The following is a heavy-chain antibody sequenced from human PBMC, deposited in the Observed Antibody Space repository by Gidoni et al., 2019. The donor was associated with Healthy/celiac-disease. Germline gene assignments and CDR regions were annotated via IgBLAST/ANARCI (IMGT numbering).Heavy chain of an antibody. Sequence: QVQLQQWGAGLLKPSETLSLTCAVYGGSFSGYYWSWIRQPPGKGLEWIGEINHSGSTNYNPSLKSRVTISVDTSKNPFSLKLSSVTAADTAVYYCARGAHLVGHYGGKVYYYYYGMDVWGQGTTVTVSS. CDR2: INHSGST. CDR1: GGSFSGYY. V-gene: IGHV4-34*01. D-gene: IGHD4-17*01. CDR3: ARGAHLVGHYGGKVYYYYYGMDV. J-gene: IGHJ6*02.